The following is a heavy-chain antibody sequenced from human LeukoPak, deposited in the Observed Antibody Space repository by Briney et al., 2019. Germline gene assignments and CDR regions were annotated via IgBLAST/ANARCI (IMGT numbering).Heavy chain of an antibody. CDR3: ARERDEDAFDI. CDR2: IIPIFGTA. J-gene: IGHJ3*02. Sequence: EASVKVSCKASGGTFSSYAISWVRQAPGQGLEWMGGIIPIFGTANYAQKFQGRVTITTDESTSTAYMELSSLRSEDTAVYYCARERDEDAFDIWGQGTMVTVSS. D-gene: IGHD2-21*02. V-gene: IGHV1-69*05. CDR1: GGTFSSYA.